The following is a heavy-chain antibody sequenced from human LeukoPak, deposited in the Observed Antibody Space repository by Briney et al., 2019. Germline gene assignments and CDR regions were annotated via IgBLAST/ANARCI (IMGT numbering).Heavy chain of an antibody. J-gene: IGHJ4*02. V-gene: IGHV3-23*01. CDR2: ISGSGGST. CDR3: ARGTEDGYSTY. Sequence: PGGSLRLSCAASGFTFSSYAMSWVRQAPGKGLEWVSAISGSGGSTYYADSVKGRFTIPRHNSKNTLYLQMNSLRAEDTAVYYCARGTEDGYSTYWGQGTLVTVSS. D-gene: IGHD6-13*01. CDR1: GFTFSSYA.